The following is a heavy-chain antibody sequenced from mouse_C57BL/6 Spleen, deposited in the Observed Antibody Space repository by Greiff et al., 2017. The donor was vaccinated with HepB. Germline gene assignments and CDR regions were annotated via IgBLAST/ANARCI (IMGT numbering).Heavy chain of an antibody. Sequence: VKLMESGPELVKPGASVKLSCKASGYTFTSYDINWVKQRPGQGLEWIGWIYPRDGSTKYNEKFKGKATWTVDTSSSTAYMELHSLTSEDSAVYFCASGYDRSYWGQGTLVTVSA. CDR2: IYPRDGST. J-gene: IGHJ3*01. V-gene: IGHV1-85*01. CDR3: ASGYDRSY. D-gene: IGHD2-2*01. CDR1: GYTFTSYD.